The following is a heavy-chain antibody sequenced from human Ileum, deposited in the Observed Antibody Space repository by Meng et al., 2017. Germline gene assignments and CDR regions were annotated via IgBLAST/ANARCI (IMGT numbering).Heavy chain of an antibody. CDR1: GGSIPSSSYS. Sequence: QLQLQESGPGLVKPWETLSLTCTVSGGSIPSSSYSCGWIRQPPGKGLEWIGYIYYSGTTYYNPYLKSRATISEDTAKNQFSLNLSSVTAADTAVYYCARQVNSDGYPRYFDFWGQGTLVTVSS. CDR3: ARQVNSDGYPRYFDF. J-gene: IGHJ4*02. D-gene: IGHD5-24*01. CDR2: IYYSGTT. V-gene: IGHV4-39*01.